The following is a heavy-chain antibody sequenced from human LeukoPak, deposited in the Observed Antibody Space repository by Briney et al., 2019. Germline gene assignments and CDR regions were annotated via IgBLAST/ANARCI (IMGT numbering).Heavy chain of an antibody. CDR1: GYTLTELS. D-gene: IGHD1-7*01. CDR3: ATVGWDWNYRPFDY. V-gene: IGHV1-24*01. J-gene: IGHJ4*02. Sequence: ASVKVSCKVSGYTLTELSMHWVRQAPGKGLEWMGGFDPEDGETIYAQKFQGRVTMTEDTSTDTAYMELSSLRSEDTAVYYCATVGWDWNYRPFDYWGQGTLVIVSS. CDR2: FDPEDGET.